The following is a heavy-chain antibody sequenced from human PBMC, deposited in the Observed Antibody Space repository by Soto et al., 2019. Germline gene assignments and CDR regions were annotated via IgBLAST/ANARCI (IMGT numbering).Heavy chain of an antibody. D-gene: IGHD6-25*01. V-gene: IGHV1-8*01. Sequence: ASVKVSCKASGYTFTSYDINWVRQATGQGLEWMGWMNPNSGNTGYAQKFQGRVTMTRDTLMSTAYMELSGLTSEDTAAYYCAREPAAYDYWGLGTLVTVSS. CDR3: AREPAAYDY. J-gene: IGHJ4*02. CDR2: MNPNSGNT. CDR1: GYTFTSYD.